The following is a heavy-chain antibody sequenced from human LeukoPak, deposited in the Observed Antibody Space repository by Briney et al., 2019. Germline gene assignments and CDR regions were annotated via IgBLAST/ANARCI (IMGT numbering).Heavy chain of an antibody. V-gene: IGHV4-59*12. CDR1: GGSISGYY. Sequence: SETLSLTCTVSGGSISGYYWSWIRQPPGKGLEWIGYIYHSGSTYYNPSLKSRVTISVDRSKNQFSLKLSSVTAADTAVYYCAGGLAYSSSSHYFDYWGQGTLVTVSS. D-gene: IGHD6-6*01. CDR2: IYHSGST. CDR3: AGGLAYSSSSHYFDY. J-gene: IGHJ4*02.